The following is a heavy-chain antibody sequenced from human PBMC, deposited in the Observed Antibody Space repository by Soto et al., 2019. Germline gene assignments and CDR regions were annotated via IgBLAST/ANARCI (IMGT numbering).Heavy chain of an antibody. D-gene: IGHD3-3*01. CDR1: GYTFTSYG. CDR3: ATSGYDFWSGYPPLDYYYGMDV. Sequence: ASVKVSCKASGYTFTSYGISWVLQAPGQGLEWMGWISAYNGNTNYAQKLQGRVTMTTDTSTSTAYMELRSLRSDDTAVYYCATSGYDFWSGYPPLDYYYGMDVWGQGTTVTVSS. J-gene: IGHJ6*02. V-gene: IGHV1-18*01. CDR2: ISAYNGNT.